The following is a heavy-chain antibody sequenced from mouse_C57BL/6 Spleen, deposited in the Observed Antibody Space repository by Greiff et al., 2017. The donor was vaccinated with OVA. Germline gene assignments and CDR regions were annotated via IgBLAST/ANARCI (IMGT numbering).Heavy chain of an antibody. CDR2: IYPGSGST. CDR1: GYTFTSYW. V-gene: IGHV1-55*01. J-gene: IGHJ2*01. CDR3: ARGGYDGRVYGY. D-gene: IGHD2-2*01. Sequence: VQLQQPGAELVQPGASVKMSCKASGYTFTSYWITWVKQRPGQGLEWIGDIYPGSGSTNYNEKFKSKATLTVDTSSSTAYMQLSSLTSEDSAVYYCARGGYDGRVYGYWGKGTTLTVSS.